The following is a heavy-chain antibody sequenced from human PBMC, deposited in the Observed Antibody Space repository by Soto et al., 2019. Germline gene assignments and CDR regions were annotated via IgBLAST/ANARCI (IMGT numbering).Heavy chain of an antibody. CDR2: ISYDGSNK. CDR1: GFSFSSYA. J-gene: IGHJ6*02. CDR3: ARGTYETPRPFYSGMDV. V-gene: IGHV3-30-3*01. D-gene: IGHD3-16*01. Sequence: PGGSLRLSCAASGFSFSSYAMYWVRQAPGKGLEWVAFISYDGSNKYYADSVKGRFTISRDNSKNSLYLQMSSLRVEDTAVYFCARGTYETPRPFYSGMDVWGRGTTVTVSS.